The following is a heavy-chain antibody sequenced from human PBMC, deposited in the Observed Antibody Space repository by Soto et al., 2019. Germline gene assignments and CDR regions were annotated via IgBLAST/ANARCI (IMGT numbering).Heavy chain of an antibody. CDR2: IIPIFGTA. D-gene: IGHD2-2*02. V-gene: IGHV1-69*13. J-gene: IGHJ6*02. CDR3: ARVLGYCSSTSCYMGGDYYYGMDV. CDR1: GGTFSSYA. Sequence: ASVKVSCKASGGTFSSYAISWVRQAPGQGLEWMGGIIPIFGTANYAQKFQGRVTITADESTSTAYMELSSLRSEDTAVYYCARVLGYCSSTSCYMGGDYYYGMDVWGQGTTVTVS.